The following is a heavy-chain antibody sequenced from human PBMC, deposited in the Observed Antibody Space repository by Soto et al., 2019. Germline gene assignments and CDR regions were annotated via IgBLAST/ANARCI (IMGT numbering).Heavy chain of an antibody. Sequence: SETLSLTCTVSGGSIRSYYWSWIRQPPGQGLEWIWYIYYSGSTNYNPYLKSRVTISVDTSKNQFSLKLSSVTAADTAVYYCARGGAFLAVAGDYYDYYGMDVWGQGTTVTVS. CDR1: GGSIRSYY. CDR2: IYYSGST. J-gene: IGHJ6*02. CDR3: ARGGAFLAVAGDYYDYYGMDV. D-gene: IGHD6-19*01. V-gene: IGHV4-59*01.